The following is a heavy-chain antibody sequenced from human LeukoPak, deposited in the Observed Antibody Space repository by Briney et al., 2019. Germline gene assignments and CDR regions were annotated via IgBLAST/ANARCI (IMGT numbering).Heavy chain of an antibody. D-gene: IGHD6-25*01. Sequence: SGPTLVNTTQTLTLTCTFSGFSFSTRGVGVGWIRQPPGKALEWLALLSWNDDKYYSPSLRSRLTITRDTSKNQVVLTMTKMDPVDTATYYCAHRPASGIAALWWFDPWGQGTLVTVSS. CDR1: GFSFSTRGVG. CDR2: LSWNDDK. J-gene: IGHJ5*02. CDR3: AHRPASGIAALWWFDP. V-gene: IGHV2-5*01.